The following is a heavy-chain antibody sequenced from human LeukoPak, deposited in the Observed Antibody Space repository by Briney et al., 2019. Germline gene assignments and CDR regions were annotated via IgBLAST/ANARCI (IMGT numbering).Heavy chain of an antibody. Sequence: SETLSLTCAVYGGSFSGYYWSWIRQPPGKGLEWIGEINHSGSTNYNPSLKSRVTISVDTSKNQFSLRLSSVTAADTAVYYCARYVAGCFDYWGQGTLVTVSS. CDR3: ARYVAGCFDY. V-gene: IGHV4-34*01. CDR1: GGSFSGYY. CDR2: INHSGST. D-gene: IGHD6-19*01. J-gene: IGHJ4*02.